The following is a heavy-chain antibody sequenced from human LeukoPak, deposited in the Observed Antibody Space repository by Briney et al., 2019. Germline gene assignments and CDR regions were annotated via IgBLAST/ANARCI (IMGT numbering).Heavy chain of an antibody. Sequence: SETLSLTCTASGGSISSYYWSWIRQPPGKGLEWIGYIYYSGSTNYNPSLKSRVTISVDTSKNQFSLKLSSVTAADTAVYYCARGPDYYGSGSYYPDYWGQGTLVTVSS. CDR1: GGSISSYY. J-gene: IGHJ4*02. D-gene: IGHD3-10*01. CDR3: ARGPDYYGSGSYYPDY. V-gene: IGHV4-59*01. CDR2: IYYSGST.